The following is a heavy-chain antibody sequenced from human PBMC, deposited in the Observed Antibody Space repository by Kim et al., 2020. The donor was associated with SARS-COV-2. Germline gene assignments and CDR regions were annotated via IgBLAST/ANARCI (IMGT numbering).Heavy chain of an antibody. CDR3: ARDNYFDSSGYFYSRGWFDP. V-gene: IGHV4-61*02. Sequence: SETLSLTCSVSGGSINSGTYYWSWIRQTAGKGLEWIGRISSSGSTNYNPSLKSRLTISVDTSKNQFSLKLTSVTAADTAVYYCARDNYFDSSGYFYSRGWFDPWGQGTLVTVSS. D-gene: IGHD3-22*01. CDR2: ISSSGST. J-gene: IGHJ5*02. CDR1: GGSINSGTYY.